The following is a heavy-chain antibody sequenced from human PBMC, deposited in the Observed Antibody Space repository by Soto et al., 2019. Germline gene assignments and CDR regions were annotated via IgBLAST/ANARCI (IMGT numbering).Heavy chain of an antibody. D-gene: IGHD3-22*01. J-gene: IGHJ4*02. V-gene: IGHV1-69*13. CDR1: GGTLSSSV. CDR2: IIPLFGTA. Sequence: SVKVSCKASGGTLSSSVISWVRQAPGQGPEWMGGIIPLFGTANYAQKFQGRVTITADEGTSTAYMELSSLKSDDTAMYYCARDGFSGGYFGHWGQGTLVTVSS. CDR3: ARDGFSGGYFGH.